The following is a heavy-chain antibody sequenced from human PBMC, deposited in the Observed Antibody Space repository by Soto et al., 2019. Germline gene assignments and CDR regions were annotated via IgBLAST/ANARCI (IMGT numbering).Heavy chain of an antibody. V-gene: IGHV3-23*01. CDR1: GFTFSSYA. CDR2: MSASGYTT. Sequence: EVQLLESGGGLVQPGGSLRLSCAASGFTFSSYAMSWVRQAPGKGLEWVSAMSASGYTTYYADSVKGRFTISRDNSKNTLYLQMNSLRAEDTAVYYCAKDITMIVVVITGMDVWGQGTTVTVSS. J-gene: IGHJ6*02. D-gene: IGHD3-22*01. CDR3: AKDITMIVVVITGMDV.